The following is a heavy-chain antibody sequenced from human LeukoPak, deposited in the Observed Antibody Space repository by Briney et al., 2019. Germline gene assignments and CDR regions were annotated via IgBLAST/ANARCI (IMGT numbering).Heavy chain of an antibody. Sequence: ASVKVSCKASGYTFTSYGISWVRQAPGQGLEWMGWISAYNGNTNSAQKLQGRVTMTTDTSTSTAYMELRSLRSDDTAVYYCARDSELRYCSGGSCSFDYWGQGTLVTVSP. V-gene: IGHV1-18*01. CDR3: ARDSELRYCSGGSCSFDY. D-gene: IGHD2-15*01. CDR1: GYTFTSYG. CDR2: ISAYNGNT. J-gene: IGHJ4*02.